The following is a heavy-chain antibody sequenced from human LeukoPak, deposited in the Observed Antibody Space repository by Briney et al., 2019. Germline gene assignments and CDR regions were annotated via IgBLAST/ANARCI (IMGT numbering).Heavy chain of an antibody. CDR1: GYTFTNYD. J-gene: IGHJ6*02. V-gene: IGHV1-8*01. CDR3: ATSRNLFGELYNGVDV. CDR2: MNPKSGYT. Sequence: GASVKVSCKASGYTFTNYDINWVRQATGQGLEWMGWMNPKSGYTGFAQKFQGRVTMTRTTSISTAYMELTSLRSEDTAIYYCATSRNLFGELYNGVDVWGQGTTVTVSS. D-gene: IGHD3-10*01.